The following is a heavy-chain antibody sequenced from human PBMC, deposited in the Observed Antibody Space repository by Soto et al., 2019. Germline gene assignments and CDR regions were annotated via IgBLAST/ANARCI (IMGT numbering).Heavy chain of an antibody. CDR3: ARDLQYRDDFWSGYTYYFDY. CDR1: GFTFSSYW. Sequence: GGSLRLSCAASGFTFSSYWMSWVRQAPGKGLEWVANIKQDGSEKYYVDSVKGRFTISRDNAKNSLYLQMNSLRAEDTAVYYCARDLQYRDDFWSGYTYYFDYWGQGTLVPVSS. D-gene: IGHD3-3*01. J-gene: IGHJ4*02. CDR2: IKQDGSEK. V-gene: IGHV3-7*01.